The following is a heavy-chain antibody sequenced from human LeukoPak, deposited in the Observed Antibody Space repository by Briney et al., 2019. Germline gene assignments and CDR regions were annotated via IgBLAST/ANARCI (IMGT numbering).Heavy chain of an antibody. CDR2: IYHSGRA. CDR1: GGSIISGNW. J-gene: IGHJ4*02. D-gene: IGHD5-12*01. Sequence: SETLSLTCAVSGGSIISGNWWSWVRQPPGKGLEWIGEIYHSGRANYNPSLKSRVTISLDKSKNQFSLNLSSVTAADTALYYCASSDGLPPRSDSSYDVFDYWGQGTLVTVSS. V-gene: IGHV4-4*02. CDR3: ASSDGLPPRSDSSYDVFDY.